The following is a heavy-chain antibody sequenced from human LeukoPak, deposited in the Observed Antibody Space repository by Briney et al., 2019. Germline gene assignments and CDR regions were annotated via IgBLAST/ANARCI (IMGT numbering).Heavy chain of an antibody. Sequence: GGSLRLSCAASGFTFTSYSMSWVRQAPGKGLEWVAVISYDGSNKYYADSVMGRFTISRDNSKNTLYLQMNSLRAEDTAVYYCAKDVSWAYYYDSSGYHPDYWGQGTLVTVSS. J-gene: IGHJ4*02. CDR1: GFTFTSYS. CDR3: AKDVSWAYYYDSSGYHPDY. CDR2: ISYDGSNK. V-gene: IGHV3-30*18. D-gene: IGHD3-22*01.